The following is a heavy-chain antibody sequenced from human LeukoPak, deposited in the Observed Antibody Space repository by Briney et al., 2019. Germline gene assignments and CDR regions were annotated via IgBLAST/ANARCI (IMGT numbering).Heavy chain of an antibody. Sequence: ASVKVSCKASGYTFTGYYMHWVRQAPGQGLEWMGWINPNSGGTNYAKKFQGRVTMTRDTSISTAYMELSRLRSDDTAVYYCASGYCSGGSCYSVDYWGQGTLVSVSS. J-gene: IGHJ4*02. CDR2: INPNSGGT. D-gene: IGHD2-15*01. CDR1: GYTFTGYY. CDR3: ASGYCSGGSCYSVDY. V-gene: IGHV1-2*02.